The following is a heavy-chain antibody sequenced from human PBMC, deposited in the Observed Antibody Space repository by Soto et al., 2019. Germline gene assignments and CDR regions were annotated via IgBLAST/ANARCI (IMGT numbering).Heavy chain of an antibody. D-gene: IGHD3-10*01. CDR3: ERTGRITMVRGVFDY. CDR1: GGSISSYY. Sequence: SETLSLTCTVSGGSISSYYWSWIRQPPGKGLEWIGYIYYSGSTNYNPSLKSRVTISVDTSKNQFSLKLSSVTAADTAVYYCERTGRITMVRGVFDYWGQGTLVTVSS. V-gene: IGHV4-59*01. CDR2: IYYSGST. J-gene: IGHJ4*02.